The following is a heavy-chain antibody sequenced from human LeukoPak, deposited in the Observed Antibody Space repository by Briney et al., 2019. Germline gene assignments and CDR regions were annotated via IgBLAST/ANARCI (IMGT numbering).Heavy chain of an antibody. CDR1: GFTFSGSA. CDR2: IRSKANSYAT. D-gene: IGHD4-11*01. CDR3: TRPSTTVTTPGRNGNDY. J-gene: IGHJ4*02. Sequence: SGGSLRLSCAASGFTFSGSAMHWVRQASGKGLEWVGRIRSKANSYATAYAASVKGRFTISRDDSKNTAYLQMNSLKTEDTAVYYCTRPSTTVTTPGRNGNDYWGQGTLVTVSS. V-gene: IGHV3-73*01.